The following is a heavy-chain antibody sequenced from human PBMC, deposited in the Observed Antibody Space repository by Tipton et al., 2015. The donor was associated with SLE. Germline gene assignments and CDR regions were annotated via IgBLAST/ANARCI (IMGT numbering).Heavy chain of an antibody. CDR3: ATGYGAGRSGHFDY. CDR2: IYYTGIT. CDR1: GGSISSSGYY. Sequence: TLSLTCTVSGGSISSSGYYWGWIRQPPGKGLEWIGNIYYTGITYYNPSLKSRVTISEDTSKDQFSLKLSSVTAADTAVYYCATGYGAGRSGHFDYWGQGTLVTVSS. V-gene: IGHV4-39*01. D-gene: IGHD4-17*01. J-gene: IGHJ4*02.